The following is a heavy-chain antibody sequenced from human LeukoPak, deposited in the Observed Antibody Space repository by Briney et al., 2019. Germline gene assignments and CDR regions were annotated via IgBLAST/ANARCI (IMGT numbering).Heavy chain of an antibody. CDR2: IYTSGST. CDR1: GGSISSYY. Sequence: AETLSLTCTVSGGSISSYYWSWIRQPPGKGLEWIGYIYTSGSTNYNPSLKSRVTISVDTSKNQFSLKLSSVTAADTAVYYCARDDYGGNSYYFDYWGQGTLVTVSS. V-gene: IGHV4-4*09. D-gene: IGHD4-23*01. J-gene: IGHJ4*02. CDR3: ARDDYGGNSYYFDY.